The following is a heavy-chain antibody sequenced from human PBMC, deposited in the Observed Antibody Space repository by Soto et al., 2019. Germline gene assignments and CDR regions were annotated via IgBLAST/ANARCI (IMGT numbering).Heavy chain of an antibody. D-gene: IGHD3-10*01. J-gene: IGHJ6*02. V-gene: IGHV4-39*01. CDR3: ARQSEYYYASGRAAPLYGMDV. Sequence: PSETLPLTCTVSGGSISSYYWGWIRQPPGKGLEWIGNVYYSGSTYSNPSLKSRLTISADTSKNQFSLKLSSVTAADTAVYFCARQSEYYYASGRAAPLYGMDVWAQGTTVTVSS. CDR2: VYYSGST. CDR1: GGSISSYY.